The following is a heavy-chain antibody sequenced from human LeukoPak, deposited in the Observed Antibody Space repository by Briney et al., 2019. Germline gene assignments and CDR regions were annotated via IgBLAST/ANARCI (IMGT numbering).Heavy chain of an antibody. Sequence: PGGSLRLSCAASGFTFSSYWMHWVRQAPGKGLVWVSRINTDGSTTSYADSVKGRFTISRDNANNTLYLQMNSLRAEDTAVYYCAIGARIAAAPSPIDYWGQGTLVPVSS. CDR3: AIGARIAAAPSPIDY. CDR2: INTDGSTT. CDR1: GFTFSSYW. D-gene: IGHD6-13*01. J-gene: IGHJ4*02. V-gene: IGHV3-74*01.